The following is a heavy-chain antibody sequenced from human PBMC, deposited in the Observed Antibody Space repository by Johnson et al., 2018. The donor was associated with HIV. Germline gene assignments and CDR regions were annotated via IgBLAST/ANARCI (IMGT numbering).Heavy chain of an antibody. CDR1: GFTFDDYG. V-gene: IGHV3-20*04. CDR2: INWNGGST. D-gene: IGHD1-26*01. Sequence: MQLVESGGSMVRPGGSRRLSCAVSGFTFDDYGMSWVRQAPGKGLEWVSGINWNGGSTGYADSVKGRFTISRDNAKNSLYLQMNSLRTEDTAVYYCTTPSGSYVSSYDAFDIWGQGTMVTVSS. CDR3: TTPSGSYVSSYDAFDI. J-gene: IGHJ3*02.